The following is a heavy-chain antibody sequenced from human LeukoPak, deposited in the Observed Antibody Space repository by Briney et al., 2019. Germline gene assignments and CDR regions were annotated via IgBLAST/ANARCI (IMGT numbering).Heavy chain of an antibody. D-gene: IGHD3-22*01. V-gene: IGHV3-30*04. J-gene: IGHJ4*02. CDR2: ISYDGSNK. Sequence: GGSLRLSCAASGFTFSSYAMYWVRQSPGKGLEWVAVISYDGSNKYYADSVRGRFTISRDNSKNTLYLQMNSLRAEDTAVYYCARDARTVGITMVVVGFDYWGQGTLVTVSS. CDR1: GFTFSSYA. CDR3: ARDARTVGITMVVVGFDY.